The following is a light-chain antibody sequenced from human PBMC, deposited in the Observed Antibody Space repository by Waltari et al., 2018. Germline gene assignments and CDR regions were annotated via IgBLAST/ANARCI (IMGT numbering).Light chain of an antibody. V-gene: IGLV2-11*01. CDR2: DVS. CDR3: CSFQGSNWV. CDR1: SSDVSGYNY. Sequence: QSALTQPRSVSGSPGQSVTLSCTGTSSDVSGYNYVSWYQQLSGQFPKLIIYDVSKRPSGVPARFSGSTSGDTASLTISGLQADDEADYYCCSFQGSNWVFGGGTRVTVL. J-gene: IGLJ3*02.